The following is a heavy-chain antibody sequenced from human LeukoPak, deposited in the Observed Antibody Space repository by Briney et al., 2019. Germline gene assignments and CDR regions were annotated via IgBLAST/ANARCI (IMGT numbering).Heavy chain of an antibody. CDR1: GGSFSGYY. D-gene: IGHD2-21*01. J-gene: IGHJ4*02. V-gene: IGHV4-34*01. Sequence: SETLSLTCAVYGGSFSGYYWSWIRQPPGKGLEWIGEINHSGSTNYNPSLKSRVTISVDTSKNQFSLKLSPVTAADTAVYYCARGPDSYLLPPDYWGQGTLVTVSS. CDR3: ARGPDSYLLPPDY. CDR2: INHSGST.